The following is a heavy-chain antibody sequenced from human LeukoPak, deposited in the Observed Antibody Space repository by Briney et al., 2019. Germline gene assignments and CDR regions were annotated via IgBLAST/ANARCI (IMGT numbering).Heavy chain of an antibody. D-gene: IGHD6-13*01. CDR2: INHSGST. CDR3: ARYLGPHRSSWGRYYYYYYGMDV. J-gene: IGHJ6*02. CDR1: GGSFSGYY. V-gene: IGHV4-34*01. Sequence: SETLSLTCAVYGGSFSGYYWSWIRQPPGKGLEWIGEINHSGSTNYNPSLKSRVTISVDTSKNQFSLKLSSVTAADTAVYYCARYLGPHRSSWGRYYYYYYGMDVWGQGTTVTVSS.